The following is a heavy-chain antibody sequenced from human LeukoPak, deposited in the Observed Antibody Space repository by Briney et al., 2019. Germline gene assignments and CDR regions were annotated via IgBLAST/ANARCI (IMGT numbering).Heavy chain of an antibody. CDR2: IYYSGST. V-gene: IGHV4-61*01. J-gene: IGHJ4*02. D-gene: IGHD4-17*01. Sequence: PSETLSLTCTVSGYSISSGYYWSWIRQPPGKGLEWIGYIYYSGSTNYNPSLKSRVTISVDTSKNQFSLKLSSVTAADTAVYYCARVDYGDYVVNYWGQGTLVTVSS. CDR1: GYSISSGYY. CDR3: ARVDYGDYVVNY.